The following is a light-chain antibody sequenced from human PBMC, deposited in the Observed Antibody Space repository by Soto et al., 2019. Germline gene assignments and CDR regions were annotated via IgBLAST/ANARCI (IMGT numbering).Light chain of an antibody. Sequence: DIQMTQSPSSLSSSAGDRVTITCRASQSISSYLNWYQQKPGKAPKLLIYAASSLQSGVPSRFSGSGSGTDLTLTISSLQPEDFATYYCQQSYSTLITFGQGTRLEIK. V-gene: IGKV1-39*01. CDR3: QQSYSTLIT. CDR1: QSISSY. CDR2: AAS. J-gene: IGKJ5*01.